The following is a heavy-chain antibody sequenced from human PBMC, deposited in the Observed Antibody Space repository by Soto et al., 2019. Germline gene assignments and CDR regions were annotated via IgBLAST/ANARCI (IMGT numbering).Heavy chain of an antibody. D-gene: IGHD6-13*01. V-gene: IGHV4-4*02. Sequence: SETLSLTCAVSGGSISSSNWWSWVRQPPGKGLEWIGGIYHSGSTNYNPSLKSRVTISVDKSKNQFSLKLSSVTAADTAVYYCARDGGEYSSSHSFDYWGQGTLVTVSS. J-gene: IGHJ4*02. CDR2: IYHSGST. CDR1: GGSISSSNW. CDR3: ARDGGEYSSSHSFDY.